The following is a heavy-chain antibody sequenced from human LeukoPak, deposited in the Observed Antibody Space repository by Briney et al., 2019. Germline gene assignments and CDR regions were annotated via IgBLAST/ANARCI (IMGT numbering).Heavy chain of an antibody. CDR3: ARVPTSNCSSTSCHARAGDY. CDR2: INHSGST. V-gene: IGHV4-34*01. D-gene: IGHD2-2*01. Sequence: PSETLSLTCAVYGGSFSGYYWSWIRQPPGKGLEWIGEINHSGSTNYNPSLKSRVTISVDTSKNQFSLKLSSVTAADTAVYYCARVPTSNCSSTSCHARAGDYWGQGTLVTVSS. J-gene: IGHJ4*02. CDR1: GGSFSGYY.